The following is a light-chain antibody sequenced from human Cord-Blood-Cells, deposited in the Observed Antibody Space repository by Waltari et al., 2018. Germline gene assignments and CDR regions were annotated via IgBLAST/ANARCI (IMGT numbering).Light chain of an antibody. CDR2: SNN. Sequence: QSVLTQPPSASGTPGQRVTIPCSATSTYIGSNTATWYQQLPGTAPKLLIYSNNQRPSGVPDRFSGSKAGTSASLAISGLQSEDEADYYCAAWDDSLNGYVFGTGTKVTVL. CDR3: AAWDDSLNGYV. J-gene: IGLJ1*01. CDR1: STYIGSNT. V-gene: IGLV1-44*01.